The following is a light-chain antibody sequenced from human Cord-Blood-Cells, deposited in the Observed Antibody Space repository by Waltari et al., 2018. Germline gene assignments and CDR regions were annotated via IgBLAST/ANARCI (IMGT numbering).Light chain of an antibody. Sequence: EIVMTQSPATLSVSPGEGATLSCSASQSVSSNLAWYQQKPGQAPRLRIYGASTRATGIPARFSCSGSGTDFTLTISSLQSEDFAVYYCQQYNNWPPGVRGAFGQGTKVEIK. CDR1: QSVSSN. CDR2: GAS. V-gene: IGKV3-15*01. J-gene: IGKJ1*01. CDR3: QQYNNWPPGVRGA.